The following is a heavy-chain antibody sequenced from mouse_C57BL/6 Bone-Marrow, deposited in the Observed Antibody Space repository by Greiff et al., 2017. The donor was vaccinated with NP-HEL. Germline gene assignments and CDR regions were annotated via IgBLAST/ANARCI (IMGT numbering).Heavy chain of an antibody. CDR3: ARKSGSSHWYFEV. V-gene: IGHV1-50*01. CDR1: GYTFTSYW. CDR2: IDPSDSYT. Sequence: VQLQQSGAELVKPGASVKLSCKASGYTFTSYWMQWVKQRPGQGLEWIGEIDPSDSYTNYNQKFKGKATLTVDTSSSTTSMHLRSLTSEDAAVYYCARKSGSSHWYFEVWGTGTTVTVSS. D-gene: IGHD1-1*01. J-gene: IGHJ1*03.